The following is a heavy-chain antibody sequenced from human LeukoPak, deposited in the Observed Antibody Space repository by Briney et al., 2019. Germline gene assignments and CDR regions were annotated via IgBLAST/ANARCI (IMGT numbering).Heavy chain of an antibody. J-gene: IGHJ4*02. Sequence: PGESLKISCKGSGYSFTSYWIGWVRQMPGKGLEWMGIIYPGDSDTRYGPSFQGQVTISADKSISTAYLQWSSLKASDTAMYYCARPPSYYGDYFDYWGQGTLVTVSS. D-gene: IGHD4-17*01. V-gene: IGHV5-51*03. CDR2: IYPGDSDT. CDR3: ARPPSYYGDYFDY. CDR1: GYSFTSYW.